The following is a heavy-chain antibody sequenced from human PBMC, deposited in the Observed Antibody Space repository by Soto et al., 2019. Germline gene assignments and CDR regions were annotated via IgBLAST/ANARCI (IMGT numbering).Heavy chain of an antibody. J-gene: IGHJ4*02. CDR1: GFTFSSYG. CDR3: ARDMRVATSNLDY. D-gene: IGHD5-12*01. Sequence: QVQLVESGGGVVQPGRSLRLSCAASGFTFSSYGMHWVRQAPGKGLEWVAVIWYDGSNKYYADSVKGRFTISRDNSKNTLYLQRNSLRAEDTAVYYCARDMRVATSNLDYWGQGTLVTVSS. V-gene: IGHV3-33*01. CDR2: IWYDGSNK.